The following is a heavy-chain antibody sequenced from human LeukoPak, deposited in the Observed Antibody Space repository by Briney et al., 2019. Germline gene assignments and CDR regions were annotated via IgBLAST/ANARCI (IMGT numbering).Heavy chain of an antibody. CDR2: ISYEESNK. CDR1: EFTFSSYN. J-gene: IGHJ4*02. Sequence: GGSLRLSCAASEFTFSSYNMHWVRQAPGKGLEWVAVISYEESNKYYADSVKGRFTISRDNSKSTLYLQMNSLRAEDTAVYYCARGTYSSRQGTFDYWGQGTLGTVSS. CDR3: ARGTYSSRQGTFDY. D-gene: IGHD6-13*01. V-gene: IGHV3-30*04.